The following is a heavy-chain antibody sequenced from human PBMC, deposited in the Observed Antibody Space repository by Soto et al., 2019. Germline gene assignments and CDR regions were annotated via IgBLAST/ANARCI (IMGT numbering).Heavy chain of an antibody. Sequence: QVQLVQSGAEVQKPGSSVKVSCKASGGTLSSYTFSWVRQAPGQGLEWMGRIIPNLGITNYAQKFQGRITIIVNKSTSRAYMELSSLRSEDTAVYYWARDKRYCSAASCPDFDSWDQGTLVTVSS. V-gene: IGHV1-69*08. CDR2: IIPNLGIT. CDR3: ARDKRYCSAASCPDFDS. CDR1: GGTLSSYT. D-gene: IGHD2-15*01. J-gene: IGHJ4*02.